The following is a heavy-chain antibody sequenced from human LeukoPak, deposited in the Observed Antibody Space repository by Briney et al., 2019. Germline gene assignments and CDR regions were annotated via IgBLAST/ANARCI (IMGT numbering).Heavy chain of an antibody. D-gene: IGHD1-26*01. CDR3: AIRSLWEPYYFDY. J-gene: IGHJ4*02. V-gene: IGHV4-39*01. CDR2: IYYSWST. Sequence: SETLSLTCTVSGGSISSSSYYWGWIRQPPGKGLEWIGSIYYSWSTYYNPSLKSRVTISVDTSKNQFSLKLSSVTTADTAVYYCAIRSLWEPYYFDYWGQGTLVTVSS. CDR1: GGSISSSSYY.